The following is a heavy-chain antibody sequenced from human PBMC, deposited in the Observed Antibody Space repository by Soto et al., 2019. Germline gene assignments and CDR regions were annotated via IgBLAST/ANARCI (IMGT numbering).Heavy chain of an antibody. D-gene: IGHD3-10*01. Sequence: VQLVESGGGLVQPGGSLRLSCAASGFIFSRYEMAWVRQAPGKGLEWLSYISSSDNTIYYADSLRGRFTISRDNARDSLFLHMNSLRAEDTALYYCVRLDFYGSGRIDTWGQATLVTVSS. CDR2: ISSSDNTI. J-gene: IGHJ5*02. CDR1: GFIFSRYE. V-gene: IGHV3-48*03. CDR3: VRLDFYGSGRIDT.